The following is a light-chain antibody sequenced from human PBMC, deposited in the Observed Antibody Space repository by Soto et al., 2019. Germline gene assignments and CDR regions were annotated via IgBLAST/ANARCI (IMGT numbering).Light chain of an antibody. CDR3: QQYNSWPLP. V-gene: IGKV3D-15*01. Sequence: EVVMTQSQATLSVSPGERATLSCRASQSARSSLGWYQQKPGQPPSILIYDIFTRATVVTTRISGSASWTEFTLTISSLKSEDFAVDDGQQYNSWPLPFGGGTKVYIK. J-gene: IGKJ4*01. CDR1: QSARSS. CDR2: DIF.